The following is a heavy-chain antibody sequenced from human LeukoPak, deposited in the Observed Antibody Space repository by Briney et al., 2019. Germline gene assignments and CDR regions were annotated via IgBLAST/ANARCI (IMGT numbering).Heavy chain of an antibody. CDR1: GGTFSSYA. V-gene: IGHV1-69*13. CDR3: ARETRYRNFDY. D-gene: IGHD1-1*01. CDR2: IIPIFGTA. Sequence: GASVKVSCKASGGTFSSYAISWVRQAPGQGLEWMGGIIPIFGTANYAQKFQGRVTITADESTSTAYVELSSLRSEDTAVYYCARETRYRNFDYWGQGTLVTVSS. J-gene: IGHJ4*02.